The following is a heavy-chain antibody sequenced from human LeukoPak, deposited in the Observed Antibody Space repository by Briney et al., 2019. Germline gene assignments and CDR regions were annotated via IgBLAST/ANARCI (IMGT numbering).Heavy chain of an antibody. V-gene: IGHV3-33*06. CDR3: AKDLYSGIAVAGTLQH. Sequence: PGGSLRLSCAASGFTFSSYSMNWVRQAPGKGLEWVAVIWYDGSNKYYADSVKGRFTISRDNSKNTLYLQMNSLRAEDTAVYYCAKDLYSGIAVAGTLQHWGQGTLVTVSS. D-gene: IGHD6-19*01. J-gene: IGHJ1*01. CDR1: GFTFSSYS. CDR2: IWYDGSNK.